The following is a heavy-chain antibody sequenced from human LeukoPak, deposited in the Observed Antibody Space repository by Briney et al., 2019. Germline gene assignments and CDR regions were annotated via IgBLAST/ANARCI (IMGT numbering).Heavy chain of an antibody. CDR1: GYTFTSYY. Sequence: ASVKVSCKASGYTFTSYYMHWVRQAPGQGLEWMGIINPSGGSTSYAQKFQGRVTMTRDTSTSTVYMELSSLRSEDTAVYYCARDPRNSGSYYASGSFDYWGQGTLVTVSS. CDR2: INPSGGST. D-gene: IGHD1-26*01. V-gene: IGHV1-46*01. CDR3: ARDPRNSGSYYASGSFDY. J-gene: IGHJ4*02.